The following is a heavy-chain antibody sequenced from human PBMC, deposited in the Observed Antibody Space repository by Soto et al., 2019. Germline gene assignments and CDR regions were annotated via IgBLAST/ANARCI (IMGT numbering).Heavy chain of an antibody. J-gene: IGHJ4*02. CDR1: GYSITTSS. CDR3: ARAYGGNCVDY. Sequence: PSATLSPTCTFPGYSITTSSSRLILLPPGKGLEWIGYIYYSGSTNYNPSLKSRVTISVDTSKNQFSLKLSSVTAADTAVYYCARAYGGNCVDYWGQGTLVTVS. V-gene: IGHV4-59*01. CDR2: IYYSGST. D-gene: IGHD2-15*01.